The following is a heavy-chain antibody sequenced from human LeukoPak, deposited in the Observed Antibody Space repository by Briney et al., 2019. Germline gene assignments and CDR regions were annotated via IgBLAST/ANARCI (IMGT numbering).Heavy chain of an antibody. V-gene: IGHV3-33*01. J-gene: IGHJ4*02. CDR2: ICYDGSNK. D-gene: IGHD3-10*01. Sequence: GGSLRLSCAASGFTFSNHGMHWVRQAPGKGLEWVAVICYDGSNKYYADSVKGRFTISRDNSKNTLYLQMNSLRAEDTAMYYCARDRGVSYFDYWSQGTQVTVSS. CDR1: GFTFSNHG. CDR3: ARDRGVSYFDY.